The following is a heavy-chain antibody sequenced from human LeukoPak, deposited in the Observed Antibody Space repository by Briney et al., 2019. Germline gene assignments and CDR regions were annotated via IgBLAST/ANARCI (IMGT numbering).Heavy chain of an antibody. CDR3: ARAMVRGVIITAWFDP. D-gene: IGHD3-10*01. Sequence: SVKVSCKASGGTFSSYAISWVRQAPGQGLEWIGGIIPIFGTANYAQKFQGRVTITTDESTSTAYMELSSLRSEDTAVYYCARAMVRGVIITAWFDPWGQGTLVTVSS. CDR1: GGTFSSYA. CDR2: IIPIFGTA. J-gene: IGHJ5*02. V-gene: IGHV1-69*05.